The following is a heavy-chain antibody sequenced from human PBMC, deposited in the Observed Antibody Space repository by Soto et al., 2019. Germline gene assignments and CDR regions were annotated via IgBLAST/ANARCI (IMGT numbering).Heavy chain of an antibody. D-gene: IGHD5-12*01. CDR2: IYSGGST. Sequence: GGSLRLSCAASGFTVSSNYMSWVRQAPGKGLEWVSVIYSGGSTYYADSVKGRFTISRDNSKNTLYLQMNSLRAEDTAVYYCARDLGYSGYDWFDYWGQGTLVTVSS. CDR1: GFTVSSNY. CDR3: ARDLGYSGYDWFDY. V-gene: IGHV3-66*01. J-gene: IGHJ4*02.